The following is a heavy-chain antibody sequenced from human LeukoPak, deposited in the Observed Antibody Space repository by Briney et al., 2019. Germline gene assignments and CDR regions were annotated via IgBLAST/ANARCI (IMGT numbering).Heavy chain of an antibody. CDR3: ARDRRIAVRGVVYYYGMDV. Sequence: GSLRLSCAASGFTFNYYAMHWVRQAPGKGLEWVAVISYDGSDKYYTDSVKGRFTISRDNSKNTLYLQMNSLRAEDTAVYYCARDRRIAVRGVVYYYGMDVWGQGTTVTVSS. CDR2: ISYDGSDK. CDR1: GFTFNYYA. J-gene: IGHJ6*02. D-gene: IGHD3-10*01. V-gene: IGHV3-30*03.